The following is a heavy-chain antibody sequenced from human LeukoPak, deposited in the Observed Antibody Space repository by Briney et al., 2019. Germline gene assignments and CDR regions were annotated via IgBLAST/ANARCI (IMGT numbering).Heavy chain of an antibody. Sequence: GGSLRLSCAASGFIFTNYFMSWVRQAPGKGLEWVANIKQDGSEKYYVDFVKGRFTISRDNAKNSLYLQMNSLRAEDTAVYYCARDRYYYDSSGGIDYWGQGTLVTVSS. CDR1: GFIFTNYF. CDR2: IKQDGSEK. J-gene: IGHJ4*02. D-gene: IGHD3-22*01. CDR3: ARDRYYYDSSGGIDY. V-gene: IGHV3-7*03.